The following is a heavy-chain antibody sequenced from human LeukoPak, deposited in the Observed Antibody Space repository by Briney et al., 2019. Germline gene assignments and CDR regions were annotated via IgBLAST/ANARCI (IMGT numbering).Heavy chain of an antibody. CDR3: ARSVATMGILDYYYYGMDV. CDR2: IYYSGST. CDR1: GGSISSSSYY. J-gene: IGHJ6*02. Sequence: SETLSLTCTVSGGSISSSSYYWGWIRQPPGKGLEWIGSIYYSGSTYYNPSLKSRVTISVDTSKNQFSLKLSSVTAADTAVYYCARSVATMGILDYYYYGMDVWGQGTTVTVSS. V-gene: IGHV4-39*01. D-gene: IGHD5-12*01.